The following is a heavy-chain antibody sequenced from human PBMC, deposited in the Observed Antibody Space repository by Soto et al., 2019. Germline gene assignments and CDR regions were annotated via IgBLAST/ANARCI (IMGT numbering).Heavy chain of an antibody. CDR2: IRSKADSYAT. V-gene: IGHV3-73*01. Sequence: GGSLRLSCAASGFTFSGSAMHWVRQASGKGMEWVGRIRSKADSYATAYAASVKGRFTISRDDSKNTAYLQMNSLKTEDTAVYYCTSLIAAAGTSPPTYYCYYGRDGWGQGPRVAV. CDR3: TSLIAAAGTSPPTYYCYYGRDG. D-gene: IGHD6-13*01. J-gene: IGHJ6*02. CDR1: GFTFSGSA.